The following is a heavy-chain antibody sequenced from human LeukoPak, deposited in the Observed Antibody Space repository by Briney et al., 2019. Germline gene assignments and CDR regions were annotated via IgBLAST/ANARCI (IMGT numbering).Heavy chain of an antibody. J-gene: IGHJ4*02. V-gene: IGHV3-74*01. Sequence: PGGSLRLSCAASGFTFSSYWMHWVRQAPGKGLVWVSRINSDGSSTSYADSVKGRFTISRDNSKNTLYLQMNSLRAEDTAVYYCAKEDAVAAFDYWGQGTLVTVSS. CDR2: INSDGSST. CDR1: GFTFSSYW. D-gene: IGHD6-19*01. CDR3: AKEDAVAAFDY.